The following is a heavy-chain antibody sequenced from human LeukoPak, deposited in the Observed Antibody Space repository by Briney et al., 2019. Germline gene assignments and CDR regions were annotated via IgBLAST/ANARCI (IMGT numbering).Heavy chain of an antibody. CDR1: GFTFSRHW. CDR3: ARDDGSYSRSPGFDN. CDR2: IKSDGNSI. D-gene: IGHD1-26*01. J-gene: IGHJ4*02. V-gene: IGHV3-7*01. Sequence: PGGSLRLSCAVSGFTFSRHWMSWVRQAPGKGLEWVASIKSDGNSIYYLDSVKGRFTISRDNAKNSLYLQMNNLRAEDTAVYYCARDDGSYSRSPGFDNWGQGTLVTVSS.